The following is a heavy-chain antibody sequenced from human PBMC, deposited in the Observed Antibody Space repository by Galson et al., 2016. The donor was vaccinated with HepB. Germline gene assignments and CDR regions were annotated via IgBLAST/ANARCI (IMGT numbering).Heavy chain of an antibody. CDR2: ITSSSAYI. V-gene: IGHV3-21*01. CDR1: GFTFSTYG. CDR3: ARLPRIPLSRGPYP. Sequence: SLRLSCAASGFTFSTYGMNWVRQAPGKGLEWVSSITSSSAYIYYADSVKGRFTISRDNAKNSLYLRMNSLRAEDTAVYYCARLPRIPLSRGPYPWGQGTLVTVSS. J-gene: IGHJ5*02. D-gene: IGHD3-10*01.